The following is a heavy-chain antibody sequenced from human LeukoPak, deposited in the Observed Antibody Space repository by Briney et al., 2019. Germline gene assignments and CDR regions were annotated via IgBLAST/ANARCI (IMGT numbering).Heavy chain of an antibody. CDR1: GDSISRSNSY. J-gene: IGHJ1*01. CDR2: IYYSGRT. V-gene: IGHV4-39*01. CDR3: ARRRYYDGSGYLE. Sequence: KPSETLSLTCSVSGDSISRSNSYWDWIRQPPGKGLEWIGTIYYSGRTYYSPSLNSRVTMSVDTSSNQFPLNLRSVTAADTAVYYCARRRYYDGSGYLEWGQGTLLSVSS. D-gene: IGHD3-22*01.